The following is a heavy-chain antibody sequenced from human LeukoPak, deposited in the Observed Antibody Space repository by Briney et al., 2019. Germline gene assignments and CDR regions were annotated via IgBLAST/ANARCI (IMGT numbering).Heavy chain of an antibody. CDR2: ISYDGSNK. V-gene: IGHV3-30*03. CDR1: GFTFSSYG. J-gene: IGHJ1*01. D-gene: IGHD2-15*01. Sequence: GGSLRLSCAASGFTFSSYGMHWVRQAPGKGLEWVAVISYDGSNKYYADSVKGRFTISSDNSKNTLYLQMNSLKAEDTAIYYCARAQDYCSGSTCYGYFQYWGQGTLVTVSS. CDR3: ARAQDYCSGSTCYGYFQY.